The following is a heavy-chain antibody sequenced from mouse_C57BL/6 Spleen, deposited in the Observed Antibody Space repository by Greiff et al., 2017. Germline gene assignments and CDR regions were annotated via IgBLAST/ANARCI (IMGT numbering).Heavy chain of an antibody. CDR1: GYSFTGYY. CDR3: ARGQDYFDY. D-gene: IGHD3-3*01. J-gene: IGHJ2*01. CDR2: INPYNGVS. Sequence: EVQLQQSGPELVKPGASVKISCKASGYSFTGYYMHWVKQSHGNILDWIGYINPYNGVSSYNQKFKGKATLTVDKSSSTAYMPLRSQASDDSAVYYYARGQDYFDYWGQGTTLTVSS. V-gene: IGHV1-31*01.